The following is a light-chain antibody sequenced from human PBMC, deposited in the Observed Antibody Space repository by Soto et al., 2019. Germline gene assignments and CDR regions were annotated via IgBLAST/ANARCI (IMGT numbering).Light chain of an antibody. J-gene: IGLJ2*01. CDR3: QVWETSSGHQAI. CDR1: SIGSKS. Sequence: SYELTQPPSVSVAPGKTATITCGGNSIGSKSVHWYQQMPGQAPVLVISYDSDRPSGIPERCSGSNSGNTATLTISRVEPGDEADYYCQVWETSSGHQAIFGAGTKVTVL. V-gene: IGLV3-21*01. CDR2: YDS.